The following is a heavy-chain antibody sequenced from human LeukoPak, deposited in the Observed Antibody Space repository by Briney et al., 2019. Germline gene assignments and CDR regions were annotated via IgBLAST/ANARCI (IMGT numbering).Heavy chain of an antibody. V-gene: IGHV3-53*01. CDR2: IYSGGST. D-gene: IGHD5-18*01. CDR1: GFTVSSYY. CDR3: ANLPGYSYGRSYDY. Sequence: GGSLRLSCAASGFTVSSYYMSWVRQAPGKGLEWVSVIYSGGSTYYADSVKGRFTISRDNSKNTLYLQMNSLRAEDTAVYYCANLPGYSYGRSYDYWGQGTLVTVSS. J-gene: IGHJ4*02.